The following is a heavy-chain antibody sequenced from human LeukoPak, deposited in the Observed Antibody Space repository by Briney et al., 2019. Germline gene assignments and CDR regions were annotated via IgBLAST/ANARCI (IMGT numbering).Heavy chain of an antibody. J-gene: IGHJ4*02. D-gene: IGHD5-12*01. CDR3: ARDSDSGYGPFAC. V-gene: IGHV3-53*01. CDR2: IHSGGTT. CDR1: GFTVSNNY. Sequence: PGGSLRLSCAASGFTVSNNYMSWVRQAPGKGLEWVSVIHSGGTTNYADSVQGRFTISRDNSKTTVYLHMNSLRAEDTAVYYCARDSDSGYGPFACWGQGTLVTVSS.